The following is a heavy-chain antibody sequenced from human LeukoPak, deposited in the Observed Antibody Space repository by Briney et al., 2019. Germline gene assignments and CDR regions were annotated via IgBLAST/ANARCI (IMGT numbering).Heavy chain of an antibody. J-gene: IGHJ4*02. CDR2: ITSSSSSI. CDR3: ANTKQFEY. CDR1: GFTFSSYK. Sequence: GGSLRLSCAASGFTFSSYKMNWVRQAPGKGLEWVSSITSSSSSIYYADSVKGRFTISRDNAKNSLYLQMNSLRAEDTAVYYCANTKQFEYWGQGTLVTVSS. V-gene: IGHV3-21*01. D-gene: IGHD1-1*01.